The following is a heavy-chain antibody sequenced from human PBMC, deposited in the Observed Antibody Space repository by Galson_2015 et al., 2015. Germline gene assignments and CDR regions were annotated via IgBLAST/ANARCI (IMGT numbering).Heavy chain of an antibody. CDR1: GGSIGSGIHY. CDR2: FYTSGST. D-gene: IGHD5-24*01. Sequence: TLSLTCTVSGGSIGSGIHYWTWIRQPAGKGLEWIGHFYTSGSTDYNPSLKSRVTISVDTSKNQFSLNLNSVTAADTAVYFCARDGDGFAYDIWGQGTEATVSS. V-gene: IGHV4-61*09. CDR3: ARDGDGFAYDI. J-gene: IGHJ3*02.